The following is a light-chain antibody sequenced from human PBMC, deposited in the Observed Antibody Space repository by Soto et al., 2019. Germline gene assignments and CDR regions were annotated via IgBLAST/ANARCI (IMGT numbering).Light chain of an antibody. CDR2: GAS. CDR1: QSISNN. V-gene: IGKV3-15*01. Sequence: EILLTQSPATLSVSPGERATLSCRASQSISNNLAWYHQKPGQAPRLLIYGASTSATGIPARFSGSGSGTELTLTISSLQSEDFAVYYCQQYNNWWTFGQGTKVEIK. CDR3: QQYNNWWT. J-gene: IGKJ1*01.